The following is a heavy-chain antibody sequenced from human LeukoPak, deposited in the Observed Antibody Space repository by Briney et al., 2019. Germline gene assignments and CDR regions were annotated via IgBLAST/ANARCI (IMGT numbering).Heavy chain of an antibody. CDR1: GGSISSSNFY. CDR2: IYYSGRT. CDR3: ARRLVGYSGSYYAFDI. V-gene: IGHV4-39*01. Sequence: SETLSLTCTVSGGSISSSNFYWGWIRQPPGKGLECIGSIYYSGRTYYNPSLKSRVTISVDTSKNQFSLKLSSVTAADTAVYYCARRLVGYSGSYYAFDIWGQGTMVTVSS. D-gene: IGHD1-26*01. J-gene: IGHJ3*02.